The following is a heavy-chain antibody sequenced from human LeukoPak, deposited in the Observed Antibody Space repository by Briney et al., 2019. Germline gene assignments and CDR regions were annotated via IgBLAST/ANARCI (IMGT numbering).Heavy chain of an antibody. Sequence: AGGSLRLSCAASGFTFSSYGMHWVRQAPGKGLEWVAVISYDGSNKYYADSVKGRFTISRDNSKNTLYLQMNSLRAEDTAVYYYAKVGRGYSYGYFDYWGQGTLVTVSS. CDR3: AKVGRGYSYGYFDY. CDR2: ISYDGSNK. D-gene: IGHD5-18*01. J-gene: IGHJ4*02. V-gene: IGHV3-30*18. CDR1: GFTFSSYG.